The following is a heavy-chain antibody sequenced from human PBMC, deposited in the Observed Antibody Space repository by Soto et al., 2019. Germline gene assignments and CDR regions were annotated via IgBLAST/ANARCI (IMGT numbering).Heavy chain of an antibody. J-gene: IGHJ4*02. D-gene: IGHD2-15*01. CDR3: ARGLGFCSGGSCYDD. Sequence: PGGSLRLSCAASGFSVSSSYMTWVRQAPGKGLEWVSVIYSGGLTFYADSVKGRFAISRDNSKNTPYLQMNSLRPDDTAVYFCARGLGFCSGGSCYDDWGQGTLVTVSS. CDR1: GFSVSSSY. CDR2: IYSGGLT. V-gene: IGHV3-53*01.